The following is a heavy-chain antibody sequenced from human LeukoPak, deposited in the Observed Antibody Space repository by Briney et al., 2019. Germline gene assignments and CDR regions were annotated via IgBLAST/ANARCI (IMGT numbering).Heavy chain of an antibody. Sequence: PGGSLRLSCAASGFSFRSYGMHWVRQAPGKGLEWVALIWYDGSNKYYADSVKGRFTISRDNSKKMLYLQRDSLRAEDTAVYYCATLRSDSRGWYYFDYWGQGTLVSVSS. CDR3: ATLRSDSRGWYYFDY. D-gene: IGHD6-19*01. V-gene: IGHV3-33*01. CDR1: GFSFRSYG. J-gene: IGHJ4*02. CDR2: IWYDGSNK.